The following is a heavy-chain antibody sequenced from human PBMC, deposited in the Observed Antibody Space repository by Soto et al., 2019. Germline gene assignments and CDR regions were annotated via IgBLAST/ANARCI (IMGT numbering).Heavy chain of an antibody. Sequence: SETLSLTCAVYEGSFSGYYWSWIRQPPGKGLVWIGEINYSGNTNYNPSLKSRVAISVDTSNNQFYLKLSSVTAADTAVYYCARGVYDYWSGYYAGSGLDVWGQGTTVTVSS. CDR3: ARGVYDYWSGYYAGSGLDV. J-gene: IGHJ6*02. CDR2: INYSGNT. CDR1: EGSFSGYY. V-gene: IGHV4-34*01. D-gene: IGHD3-3*01.